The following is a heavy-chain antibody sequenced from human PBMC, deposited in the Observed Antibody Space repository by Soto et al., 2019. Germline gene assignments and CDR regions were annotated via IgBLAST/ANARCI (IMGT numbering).Heavy chain of an antibody. Sequence: ASVKVSCKVSGYTLTELSMHWVRQAPGKGLEWMGGFDPEDGETIYAQKFQGRVTMTEDTSTDTAYMELSSLRSEDTAVYYCATVSEFIVGATFYFDYWGQGTLVTVSS. J-gene: IGHJ4*02. V-gene: IGHV1-24*01. D-gene: IGHD1-26*01. CDR1: GYTLTELS. CDR3: ATVSEFIVGATFYFDY. CDR2: FDPEDGET.